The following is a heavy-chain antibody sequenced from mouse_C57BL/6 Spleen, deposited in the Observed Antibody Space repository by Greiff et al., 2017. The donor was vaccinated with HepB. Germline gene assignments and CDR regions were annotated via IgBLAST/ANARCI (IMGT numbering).Heavy chain of an antibody. CDR3: ARDFDDYGAMDY. CDR2: INYDGSST. Sequence: EVKLVESEGGLVQPGSSMKLSCTASGFTFSDYYMAWVRQVPEKGLEWVANINYDGSSTYYLDSLKSRFIISRDNAKNILYLQMSSLKSEDTATYYCARDFDDYGAMDYWGQGTSVTVSS. V-gene: IGHV5-16*01. CDR1: GFTFSDYY. J-gene: IGHJ4*01. D-gene: IGHD2-3*01.